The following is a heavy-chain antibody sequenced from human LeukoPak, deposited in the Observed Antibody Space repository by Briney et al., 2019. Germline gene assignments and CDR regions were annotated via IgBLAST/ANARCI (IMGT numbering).Heavy chain of an antibody. V-gene: IGHV1-69*04. D-gene: IGHD3-16*01. CDR3: ARVGGDGPADFDY. Sequence: GASVKVSCKASGGTFSSYAISWVRQAPGQGLEWMGRIIPILGIANYAQKFQGRVTITADKSTSTAYMELSSLRSEDTAVYYCARVGGDGPADFDYWGQGTLVTVSS. J-gene: IGHJ4*02. CDR1: GGTFSSYA. CDR2: IIPILGIA.